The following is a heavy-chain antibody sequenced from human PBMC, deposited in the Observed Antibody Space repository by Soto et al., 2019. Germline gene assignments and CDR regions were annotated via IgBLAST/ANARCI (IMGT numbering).Heavy chain of an antibody. CDR2: IYHSGST. Sequence: LSLTCAVSGGSISSSNWWSWVRQPPGKGLEWIGEIYHSGSTNYNPSLKSRVTISVDKSKNQFSLKLSSVTAADTAVYYCARSYFVFLTGYPKHPNWFDPWGQGTLVTVSS. CDR1: GGSISSSNW. J-gene: IGHJ5*02. V-gene: IGHV4-4*02. CDR3: ARSYFVFLTGYPKHPNWFDP. D-gene: IGHD3-9*01.